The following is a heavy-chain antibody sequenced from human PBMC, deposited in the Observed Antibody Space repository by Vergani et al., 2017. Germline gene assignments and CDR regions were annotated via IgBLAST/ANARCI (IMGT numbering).Heavy chain of an antibody. CDR2: IRNKAYGGTT. J-gene: IGHJ4*02. CDR1: GLSFGDYA. CDR3: SRGRGYSFGYSDY. D-gene: IGHD5-18*01. V-gene: IGHV3-49*04. Sequence: EVQLVESGGGLVPPGRSLRLSCAAFGLSFGDYAMTWVRQAQGKGLEWVAFIRNKAYGGTTEYAASVKGRFTISRDDSKRLAYLQLSGLKTEDTAVYFCSRGRGYSFGYSDYCGQGTLVTVSS.